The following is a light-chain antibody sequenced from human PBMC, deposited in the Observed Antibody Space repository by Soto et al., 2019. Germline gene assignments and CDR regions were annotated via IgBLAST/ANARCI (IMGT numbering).Light chain of an antibody. J-gene: IGKJ2*01. Sequence: EIVMTQSPATLSVSPGERATLSCRASQSVSSNLDWYQQKPGQAPRLLIYGASTRSTGIPARFSGSGSGTEFTLTINSLQSEDFAVYYCQQYNNWPPVTFGQGNKLEIK. CDR3: QQYNNWPPVT. V-gene: IGKV3-15*01. CDR1: QSVSSN. CDR2: GAS.